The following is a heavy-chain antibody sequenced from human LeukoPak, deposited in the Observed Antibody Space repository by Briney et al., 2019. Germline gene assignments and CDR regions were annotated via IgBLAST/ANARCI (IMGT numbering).Heavy chain of an antibody. J-gene: IGHJ4*02. D-gene: IGHD3-10*01. Sequence: ASVKVSCKSSGYTFTSYGISWVRQAPGQGLEWMGWISAYNGNTNNAQKFQGRVTMTTDTYTSTAYLELRSMTSDDTAVYYYARVTLLFSFRGLLDDWCQETLVTVSS. CDR3: ARVTLLFSFRGLLDD. V-gene: IGHV1-18*01. CDR1: GYTFTSYG. CDR2: ISAYNGNT.